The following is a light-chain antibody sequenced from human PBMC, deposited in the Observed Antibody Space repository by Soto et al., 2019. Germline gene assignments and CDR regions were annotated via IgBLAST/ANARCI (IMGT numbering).Light chain of an antibody. CDR3: QQYGRLPLS. Sequence: EILLTQSPCTLSLSPGDRATISCRASQSLTSSFLAWYQQKPGQTPRLLINGASIRATDIPDRFSGSGSGTDFTLTISSLEPEDFAVYFCQQYGRLPLSFGGGTKVEIK. CDR1: QSLTSSF. V-gene: IGKV3-20*01. J-gene: IGKJ4*01. CDR2: GAS.